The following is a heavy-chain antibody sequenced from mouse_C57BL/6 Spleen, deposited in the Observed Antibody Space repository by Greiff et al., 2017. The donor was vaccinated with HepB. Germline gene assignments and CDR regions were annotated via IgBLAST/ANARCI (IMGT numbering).Heavy chain of an antibody. V-gene: IGHV1-50*01. CDR2: IDPSDSYT. J-gene: IGHJ3*01. Sequence: VQLQQPGAELVKPGASVKLSCKASGYTFTSYWMQWVKQRPGQGLEWIGEIDPSDSYTNYNQKFKGKATLTVDTSSSTAYMQLSSLTSEDSAVYYCARGHSPFAYWGQGTLVTVSA. CDR1: GYTFTSYW. D-gene: IGHD2-12*01. CDR3: ARGHSPFAY.